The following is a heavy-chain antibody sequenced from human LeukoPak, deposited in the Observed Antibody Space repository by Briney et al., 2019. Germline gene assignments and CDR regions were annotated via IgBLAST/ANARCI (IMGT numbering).Heavy chain of an antibody. D-gene: IGHD6-19*01. Sequence: PSETLSLTCTVSGGSISSGSYYWGWIRQPPGKGLEWIGSIYYSGNTYYKPSLKSRVTISVDTSKNQFSLKLTSVTAADTAVYYCARDRLRLLPAFDIWGQGTMVTVPS. J-gene: IGHJ3*02. CDR1: GGSISSGSYY. CDR3: ARDRLRLLPAFDI. CDR2: IYYSGNT. V-gene: IGHV4-39*07.